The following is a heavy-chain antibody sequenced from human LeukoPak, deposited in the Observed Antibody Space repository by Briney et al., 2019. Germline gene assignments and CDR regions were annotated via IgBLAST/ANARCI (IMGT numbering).Heavy chain of an antibody. V-gene: IGHV3-30*04. CDR1: GFTFSSYA. CDR2: ISYDGSNK. J-gene: IGHJ3*02. D-gene: IGHD3-10*01. Sequence: GGSLRLSCAASGFTFSSYAMHWVRQAPGKGLEWVAVISYDGSNKYYADSVKGRFTISRDSFKNTLYLQMNSLRPEDTAVYYCAKEGDYYGSGSYRDGFDIWGQGTRATVSS. CDR3: AKEGDYYGSGSYRDGFDI.